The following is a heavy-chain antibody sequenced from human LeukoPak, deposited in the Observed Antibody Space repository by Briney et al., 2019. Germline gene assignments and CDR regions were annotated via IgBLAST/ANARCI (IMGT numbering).Heavy chain of an antibody. V-gene: IGHV3-30*02. CDR1: GFTFSSCG. CDR2: IRYDGSNK. D-gene: IGHD3-3*01. Sequence: GGTLRLSCAASGFTFSSCGMSWVRQAPGKGLEWVAFIRYDGSNKYYADSVKGRFTISRDNSKNTLYLQMNSLRAEDTAVYYCAKVLPIYFSPSSWFDPWGQGTLVTVSS. J-gene: IGHJ5*02. CDR3: AKVLPIYFSPSSWFDP.